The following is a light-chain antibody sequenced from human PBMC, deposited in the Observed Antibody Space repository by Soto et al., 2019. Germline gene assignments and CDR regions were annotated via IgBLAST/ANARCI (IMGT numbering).Light chain of an antibody. CDR1: QSVGSN. J-gene: IGKJ2*01. Sequence: ETVKTQSPATLSVSPGEGATLSCRASQSVGSNLAWYQQRPGQAPRLLIYGASTRATGIPARFSGSGSGTEFTLTISGLQSEDFAVYYCQQYNNWPPHTFGQGTKLEIK. CDR2: GAS. CDR3: QQYNNWPPHT. V-gene: IGKV3-15*01.